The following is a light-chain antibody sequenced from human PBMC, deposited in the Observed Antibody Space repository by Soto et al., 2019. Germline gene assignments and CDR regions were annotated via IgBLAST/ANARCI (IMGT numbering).Light chain of an antibody. Sequence: ASQSVSSNLAWYQQKPGQAPRLLIYDTSNRATGIPARFSGSGSGTDFTLTIRRLVAVEFAQYYCTPYAISDAITFGPGTRLEIK. CDR2: DTS. V-gene: IGKV3-20*01. CDR1: QSVSSN. J-gene: IGKJ5*01. CDR3: TPYAISDAIT.